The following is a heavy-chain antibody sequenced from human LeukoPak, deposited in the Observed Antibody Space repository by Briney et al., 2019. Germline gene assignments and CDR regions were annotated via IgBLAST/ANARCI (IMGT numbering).Heavy chain of an antibody. CDR1: GYSFTSYW. J-gene: IGHJ3*02. CDR2: IYPGDSDT. D-gene: IGHD3-22*01. V-gene: IGHV5-51*04. Sequence: GESLKISCKGSGYSFTSYWIGWVRQMPGKGLEWMVIIYPGDSDTRYSPSFQGQVTISADKPISTAYLQWSSLKASDTAMYYCARSSPSYYDSSGYYFLNAFDIWGQGTMVTVSS. CDR3: ARSSPSYYDSSGYYFLNAFDI.